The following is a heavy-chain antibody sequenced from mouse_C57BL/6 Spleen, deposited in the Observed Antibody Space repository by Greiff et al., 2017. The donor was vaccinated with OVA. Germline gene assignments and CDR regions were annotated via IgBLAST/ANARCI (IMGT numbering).Heavy chain of an antibody. CDR3: ARAEDGYPYYYAMDY. Sequence: QVQLQQSDAELVKPGASVKISCQVSGYTFTDHTIHWMKQRPEQGLEWIGYIYPRDGSTKYNEKFKGKATLTADKSSSTAYMQLNSLTSEDSAVYFCARAEDGYPYYYAMDYWGQGTSVTVSS. J-gene: IGHJ4*01. V-gene: IGHV1-78*01. D-gene: IGHD2-3*01. CDR2: IYPRDGST. CDR1: GYTFTDHT.